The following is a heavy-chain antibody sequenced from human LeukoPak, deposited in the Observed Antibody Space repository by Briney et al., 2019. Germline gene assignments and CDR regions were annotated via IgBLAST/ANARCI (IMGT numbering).Heavy chain of an antibody. CDR3: VTSVTVTFTPPAY. CDR2: HDFSGRT. D-gene: IGHD3-16*02. V-gene: IGHV4-39*07. Sequence: SETLSLTCNVSGGSISTSSYYWGWIRQSPVKGLEWIGNHDFSGRTNYNPSLKSRVTLSIDTSQTQFSLRLTSVTAADTAVYYCVTSVTVTFTPPAYWGRGALVTVSS. CDR1: GGSISTSSYY. J-gene: IGHJ4*02.